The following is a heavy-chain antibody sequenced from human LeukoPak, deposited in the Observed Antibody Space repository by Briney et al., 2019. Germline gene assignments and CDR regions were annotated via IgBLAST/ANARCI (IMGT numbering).Heavy chain of an antibody. J-gene: IGHJ4*02. D-gene: IGHD6-13*01. CDR3: ASWGSSSCPEGFDY. CDR1: GFTFSGYS. Sequence: PGGSLRLSCAASGFTFSGYSMHWVRQAPGKGLEWVAVISYDGSNKYYADSVKGRFTISRDNSKNTLYLQMNSLRAEDTAVYYCASWGSSSCPEGFDYWGQGTLVTVSS. CDR2: ISYDGSNK. V-gene: IGHV3-30*03.